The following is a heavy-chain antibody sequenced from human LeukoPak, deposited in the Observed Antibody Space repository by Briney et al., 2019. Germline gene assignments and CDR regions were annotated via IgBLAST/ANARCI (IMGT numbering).Heavy chain of an antibody. CDR1: GGSISSSNW. V-gene: IGHV4-4*02. CDR2: IYYSGST. D-gene: IGHD4-17*01. J-gene: IGHJ4*02. CDR3: ARGGKETTVTFLLNY. Sequence: SGTLSLTCAVSGGSISSSNWWSWVRQPPGKGLEWIGYIYYSGSTNYNPSLKSRVTISVDTSKNQFSLKLSSVTAADTAVYYCARGGKETTVTFLLNYWGQGTLVTVSS.